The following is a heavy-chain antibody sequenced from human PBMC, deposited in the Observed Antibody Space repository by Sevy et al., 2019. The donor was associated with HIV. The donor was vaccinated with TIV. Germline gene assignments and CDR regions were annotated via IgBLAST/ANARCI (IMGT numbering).Heavy chain of an antibody. J-gene: IGHJ4*02. Sequence: GESLKISCKGSGYSFTSHWIGWVRHMPGKGLEWMGIIFPDDSETRYSPSFQGQVTFSADKSINTAYLQWGSLKASDTAMYYCATSRSENFDSCGYYIYWGQGTLVTVSS. V-gene: IGHV5-51*01. CDR2: IFPDDSET. CDR1: GYSFTSHW. D-gene: IGHD3-22*01. CDR3: ATSRSENFDSCGYYIY.